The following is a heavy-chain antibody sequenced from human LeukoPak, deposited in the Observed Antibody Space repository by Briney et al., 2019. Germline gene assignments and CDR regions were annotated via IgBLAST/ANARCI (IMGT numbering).Heavy chain of an antibody. V-gene: IGHV3-74*01. D-gene: IGHD1-26*01. Sequence: GGSLRLSCAASGFTFSNYWMHWVRQGPGKGLVWVSRTNRDGSNTTYADSVKGRFTISRDNAKNTLYLPMNSLRAEDTAVYYCAREGRWELLYAFDIWGQGTMVTVSS. CDR1: GFTFSNYW. CDR3: AREGRWELLYAFDI. J-gene: IGHJ3*02. CDR2: TNRDGSNT.